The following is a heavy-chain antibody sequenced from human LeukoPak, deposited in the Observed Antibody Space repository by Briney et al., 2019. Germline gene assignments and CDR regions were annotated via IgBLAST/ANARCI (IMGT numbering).Heavy chain of an antibody. CDR2: VSHDGIQT. D-gene: IGHD5-24*01. CDR1: GFTFSNYA. CDR3: ARDGGGGYNQIDF. J-gene: IGHJ4*02. V-gene: IGHV3-30-3*01. Sequence: GGSLRLSCAASGFTFSNYAMHWVRQGLVKGLESMAVVSHDGIQTSYADSVKGRFTISRDNSKSTLFLQMNSLRAEDTAVYYCARDGGGGYNQIDFWGQGTLVTVSA.